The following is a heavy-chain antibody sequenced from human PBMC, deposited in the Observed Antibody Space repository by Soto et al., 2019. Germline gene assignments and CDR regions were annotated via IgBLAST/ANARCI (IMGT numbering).Heavy chain of an antibody. J-gene: IGHJ3*02. V-gene: IGHV1-69*04. CDR2: IIPILGIA. CDR1: EYTFTSYY. Sequence: SVKVSCKASEYTFTSYYMHWVRQAPGQGLEWMGRIIPILGIANYAQKFQGRVTITADKSTSTAYMELSSLRSEDTAVYYCARGNRIGYCSGGSCYSGAFDIWGQGTMVTVSS. D-gene: IGHD2-15*01. CDR3: ARGNRIGYCSGGSCYSGAFDI.